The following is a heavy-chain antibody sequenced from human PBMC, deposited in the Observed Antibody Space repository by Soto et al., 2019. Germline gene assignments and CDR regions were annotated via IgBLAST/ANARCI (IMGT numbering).Heavy chain of an antibody. D-gene: IGHD2-15*01. CDR1: GFTFSSYA. CDR2: ISGSGRNT. J-gene: IGHJ1*01. V-gene: IGHV3-23*01. CDR3: AKVIRDIVVVVTATAFEYFHH. Sequence: EVQLLESGGGLVQPGGSLRLSCAASGFTFSSYAMSWVGQAPGKGLEWVSAISGSGRNTFYADSVKGRFTISRDNSKNTLYLQMNYLRAGDTAVYYCAKVIRDIVVVVTATAFEYFHHWGQGTLVTVSS.